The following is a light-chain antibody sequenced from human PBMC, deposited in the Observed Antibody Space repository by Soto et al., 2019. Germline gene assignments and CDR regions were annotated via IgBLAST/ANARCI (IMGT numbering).Light chain of an antibody. CDR1: QSVSSSY. V-gene: IGKV3-20*01. J-gene: IGKJ3*01. Sequence: EIVLTQSPGTLSLSPGERATLSCRASQSVSSSYLAWYQQKPGQAPRLLIYGASSRATGIPDRFSGSGSGKDFTLTISRLEPEDFAVYSWRQYGSSPVTFGPGTKVDIK. CDR2: GAS. CDR3: RQYGSSPVT.